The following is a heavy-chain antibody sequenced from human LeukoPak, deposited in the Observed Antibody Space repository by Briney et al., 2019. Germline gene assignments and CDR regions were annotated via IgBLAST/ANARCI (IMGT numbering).Heavy chain of an antibody. CDR2: IDYSGST. D-gene: IGHD2-15*01. CDR3: ARDLCSGGSCYSVSIWYFDL. Sequence: SETLSLTCTVSGGSISSYYWSWIRQPPGKGLEWIGYIDYSGSTNYNPSLKSRVTISVDTSKNQFSLKLSSVTAADTAVYYCARDLCSGGSCYSVSIWYFDLWGRGTLVTVSS. V-gene: IGHV4-59*12. J-gene: IGHJ2*01. CDR1: GGSISSYY.